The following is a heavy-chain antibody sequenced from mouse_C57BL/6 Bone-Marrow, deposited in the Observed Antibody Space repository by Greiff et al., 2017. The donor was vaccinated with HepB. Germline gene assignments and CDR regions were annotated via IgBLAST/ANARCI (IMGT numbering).Heavy chain of an antibody. D-gene: IGHD1-1*01. CDR2: ISSGSSTI. CDR3: ARDGSSYCYAMDY. J-gene: IGHJ4*01. V-gene: IGHV5-17*01. Sequence: DVMLVESGGGLVKPGGSLKLSCAASGFTFSDYGMHWVRQAPEKGLEWVAYISSGSSTIYYADTVKGRFTISRDNAKNTLFLQMTSLRSEDTAMYYCARDGSSYCYAMDYWGQGTSVTVSS. CDR1: GFTFSDYG.